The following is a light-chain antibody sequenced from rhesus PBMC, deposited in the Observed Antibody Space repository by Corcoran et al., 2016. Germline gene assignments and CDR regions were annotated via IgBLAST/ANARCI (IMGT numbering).Light chain of an antibody. J-gene: IGKJ3*01. CDR1: QSLLHSNGNTY. CDR3: MQSTKDPFT. Sequence: DIVMTQTPLSLPVTPGEPASISCRSSQSLLHSNGNTYLDWYLQKPGQFSRLLNYKVTNRESGVPDRCSGSGSGIDFTMKISRVEPEDVGVYYCMQSTKDPFTFGPGTKLDIK. V-gene: IGKV2S2*01. CDR2: KVT.